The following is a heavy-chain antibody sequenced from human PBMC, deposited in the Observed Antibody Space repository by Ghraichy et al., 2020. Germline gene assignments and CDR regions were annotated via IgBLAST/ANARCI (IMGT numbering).Heavy chain of an antibody. CDR2: MNPNSGNT. J-gene: IGHJ5*02. Sequence: ASVKVSCKASGYTFTNYDINWVRQATGQGLEWMGWMNPNSGNTGYAQKFQGRVTMTRNTSISTAYMELSSLRSEDTAMYYCTRTRGIRNWFDPWGQGTLVTVSS. CDR3: TRTRGIRNWFDP. V-gene: IGHV1-8*01. D-gene: IGHD3-16*01. CDR1: GYTFTNYD.